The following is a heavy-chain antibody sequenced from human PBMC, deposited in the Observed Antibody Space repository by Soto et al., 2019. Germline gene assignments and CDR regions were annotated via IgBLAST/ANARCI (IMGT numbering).Heavy chain of an antibody. D-gene: IGHD4-17*01. Sequence: SETLSLTCAVYGGSFSGYYWSWIRQLPGKGLEWIGEINHSGSTNYNPSLKSRVTISVDTSKNQFSLKLSSVTAADTAVYYCARGRRKLTTANWFDPWGQGTLVTVSS. CDR1: GGSFSGYY. J-gene: IGHJ5*02. CDR2: INHSGST. CDR3: ARGRRKLTTANWFDP. V-gene: IGHV4-34*01.